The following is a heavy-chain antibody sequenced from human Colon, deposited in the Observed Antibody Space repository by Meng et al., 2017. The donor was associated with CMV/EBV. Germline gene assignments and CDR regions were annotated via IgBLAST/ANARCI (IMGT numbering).Heavy chain of an antibody. CDR1: GLNFSSYI. J-gene: IGHJ6*02. CDR2: ITGASDYI. Sequence: GGSLRLSCSASGLNFSSYIFNWVRHVPGKGLEWVGSITGASDYIYVVASLRGRFTISRDNAQNSLSLQMNSLRAGDTAVYYCARVRDSKLYYGMDVWGQGTTVTV. D-gene: IGHD2-15*01. CDR3: ARVRDSKLYYGMDV. V-gene: IGHV3-21*01.